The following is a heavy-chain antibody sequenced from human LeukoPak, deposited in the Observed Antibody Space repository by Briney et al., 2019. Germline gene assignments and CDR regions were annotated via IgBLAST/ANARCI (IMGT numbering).Heavy chain of an antibody. CDR3: ATSRYYYDSSGYYRMGYYFDY. CDR1: GGSYSGYY. D-gene: IGHD3-22*01. J-gene: IGHJ4*02. CDR2: INHSGST. Sequence: SETLSLTCAVYGGSYSGYYWSWIRQPPGKGLEWIGEINHSGSTNYNPSLKSRVTISVDTSKNQFSLKLSSVTAADTAVYYCATSRYYYDSSGYYRMGYYFDYWGQGTLVTVSS. V-gene: IGHV4-34*01.